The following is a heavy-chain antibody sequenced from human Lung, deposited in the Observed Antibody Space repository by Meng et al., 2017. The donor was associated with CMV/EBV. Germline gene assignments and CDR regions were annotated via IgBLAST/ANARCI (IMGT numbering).Heavy chain of an antibody. CDR1: GYTFTGYG. D-gene: IGHD5-24*01. CDR2: ISTYNDDK. CDR3: ARVADGYNIHYYFDS. Sequence: ASVXVSCKTSGYTFTGYGISWVRQAPGQGLEWMGWISTYNDDKTYVQKFQTRITMTTDRSTSTAYMELRNLRSDDTALYYCARVADGYNIHYYFDSWGQGTLVTVSS. V-gene: IGHV1-18*01. J-gene: IGHJ4*02.